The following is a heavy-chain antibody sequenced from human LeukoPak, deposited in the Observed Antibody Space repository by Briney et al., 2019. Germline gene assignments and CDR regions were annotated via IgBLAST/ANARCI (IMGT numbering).Heavy chain of an antibody. CDR3: AAAVRKAMRQASDI. V-gene: IGHV3-20*01. CDR2: INWNGSST. CDR1: GFTFDDYG. Sequence: GGSLRLSCAASGFTFDDYGMSWVRQAPGKGLEWVSDINWNGSSTGYADSVKGRFTISRDNAKNSLYLQMNSLRAEDTALYHCAAAVRKAMRQASDIWGQGTMVTVSS. J-gene: IGHJ4*02. D-gene: IGHD2-2*01.